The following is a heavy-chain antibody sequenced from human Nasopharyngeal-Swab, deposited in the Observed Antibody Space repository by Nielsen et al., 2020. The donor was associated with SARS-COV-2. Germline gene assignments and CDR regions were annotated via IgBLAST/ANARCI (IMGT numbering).Heavy chain of an antibody. CDR2: IFSNDEK. V-gene: IGHV2-26*01. J-gene: IGHJ4*02. D-gene: IGHD3-16*01. CDR1: GFSLSNARMG. Sequence: SGPTLVKPTETLTLTCTVSGFSLSNARMGVSWIRQPPGKALEWLAHIFSNDEKSYSTSLKSRLIISKDTSKSQVVLTMTNMDPVDTATYYCARIEGGGYFDYWGQGTLVTVSS. CDR3: ARIEGGGYFDY.